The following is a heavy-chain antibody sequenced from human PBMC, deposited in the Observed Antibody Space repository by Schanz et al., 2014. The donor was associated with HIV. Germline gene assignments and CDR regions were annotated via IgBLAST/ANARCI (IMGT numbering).Heavy chain of an antibody. CDR1: GFTFNTFY. Sequence: QVQLVESGGALVNPGSSLRLSCAASGFTFNTFYMSWIRQAPGKGLEWISYISSGGSTIYYADSLKGRFTISRDNAKNSLYLQMNSLRAEDTAVYYCARAPMTTVTTGLGYWGQGTLVTVSS. CDR3: ARAPMTTVTTGLGY. D-gene: IGHD4-17*01. V-gene: IGHV3-11*01. J-gene: IGHJ4*02. CDR2: ISSGGSTI.